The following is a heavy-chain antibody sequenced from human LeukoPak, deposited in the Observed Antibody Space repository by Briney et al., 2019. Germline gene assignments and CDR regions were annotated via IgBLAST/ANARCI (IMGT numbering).Heavy chain of an antibody. CDR1: GFTFSSYE. CDR2: ISSSGSTI. Sequence: PGGSLRLSCAASGFTFSSYEMNWVRQAPGKGLEWVSYISSSGSTIYYADSVKGRFTISRDNAKNSLYLQMNSLRAEDTAVYYCASPGYEAAYFDYWGQGTLVTVSS. V-gene: IGHV3-48*03. CDR3: ASPGYEAAYFDY. D-gene: IGHD5-12*01. J-gene: IGHJ4*02.